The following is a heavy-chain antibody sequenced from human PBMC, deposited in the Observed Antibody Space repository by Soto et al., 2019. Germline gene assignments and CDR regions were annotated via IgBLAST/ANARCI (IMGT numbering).Heavy chain of an antibody. Sequence: SETLSLTCTVSGGSISGYYWTWIRQPPGTGLEWIGEINHSGSTNYNPSLKSRVTISVDRSKNQFSLKLSSVTAADTAVYYCAGGIAARPLGYWGQGTLVTVSS. CDR2: INHSGST. D-gene: IGHD6-6*01. CDR3: AGGIAARPLGY. J-gene: IGHJ4*02. V-gene: IGHV4-34*01. CDR1: GGSISGYY.